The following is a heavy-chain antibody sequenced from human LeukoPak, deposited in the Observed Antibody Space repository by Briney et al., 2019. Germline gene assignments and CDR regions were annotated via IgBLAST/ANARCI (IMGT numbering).Heavy chain of an antibody. Sequence: SETLSLTCTVSGGSISNGDYYWTWIRQHPGKGLEWIGYIYYSGSTYYNPSLKSRVVISVDTSKNQFSLKLKSVTAADTAVYYCARERLGAGFDPWGQGTLVTVSS. V-gene: IGHV4-31*03. CDR3: ARERLGAGFDP. D-gene: IGHD1-26*01. CDR2: IYYSGST. J-gene: IGHJ5*02. CDR1: GGSISNGDYY.